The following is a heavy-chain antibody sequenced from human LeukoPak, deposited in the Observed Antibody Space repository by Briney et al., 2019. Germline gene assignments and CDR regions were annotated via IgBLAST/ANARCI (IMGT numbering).Heavy chain of an antibody. D-gene: IGHD3-10*01. J-gene: IGHJ4*02. Sequence: PGGSLRLSCAASGFTFSSYSMNWVRQAPRKGLEWVSSISSSSSYIYYADSVKGRLTISRDNAKNSLYLQMNSLRAEDTAVYYCAREWFLAAPFDYWGQGTLVTVSS. CDR1: GFTFSSYS. CDR2: ISSSSSYI. V-gene: IGHV3-21*01. CDR3: AREWFLAAPFDY.